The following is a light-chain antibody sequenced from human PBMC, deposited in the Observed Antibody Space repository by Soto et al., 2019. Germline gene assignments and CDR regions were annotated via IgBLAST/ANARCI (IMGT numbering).Light chain of an antibody. CDR2: HAS. CDR3: HQRSEWPSP. Sequence: EIVLTQSPATLSLSPGVRATLSCRASQRVSTSLAWYQHKPGQAPRLLIYHASNRATGIPARFSGSGSGTDFTLTISSREPEDFAVYFSHQRSEWPSPVGQGTRLEIK. V-gene: IGKV3-11*01. CDR1: QRVSTS. J-gene: IGKJ5*01.